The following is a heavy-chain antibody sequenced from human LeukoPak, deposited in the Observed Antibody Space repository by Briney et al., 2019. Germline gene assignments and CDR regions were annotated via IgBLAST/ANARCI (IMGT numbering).Heavy chain of an antibody. CDR1: GFTFSSYG. D-gene: IGHD2-15*01. CDR3: ARVRCSGGSCFDYYYYGMDV. Sequence: GRPLRLSCAASGFTFSSYGMHWVRQAPGKGLEWVAVIWYDGSNKYYADSVKGRFTISRDNSKNTLYLQMNSLRAEDTAVYYCARVRCSGGSCFDYYYYGMDVWGQGTTVTVSS. J-gene: IGHJ6*02. CDR2: IWYDGSNK. V-gene: IGHV3-33*01.